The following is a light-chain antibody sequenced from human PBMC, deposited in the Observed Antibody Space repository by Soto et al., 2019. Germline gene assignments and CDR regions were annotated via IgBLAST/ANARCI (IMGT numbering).Light chain of an antibody. J-gene: IGKJ1*01. CDR2: GAS. CDR3: RQHGSSPPRT. V-gene: IGKV3-20*01. CDR1: QIVSNDF. Sequence: DIVLTQSPGILSLSPGERATLSCRASQIVSNDFLAWYQQKPGQAPRLLIYGASTRATDVPDRFSGSGSGAEFSLSTSRMLHEDVSVDYYRQHGSSPPRTFGQGTKLEMK.